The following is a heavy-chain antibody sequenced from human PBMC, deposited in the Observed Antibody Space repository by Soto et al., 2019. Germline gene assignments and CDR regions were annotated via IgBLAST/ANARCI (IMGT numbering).Heavy chain of an antibody. CDR1: GYTFINYH. V-gene: IGHV1-18*01. CDR3: AKSPRGEMATD. J-gene: IGHJ4*02. CDR2: INTYNGMT. Sequence: QVQLVQSGGEVKKPGASVTVSCKASGYTFINYHITWVRQAPGQGLEWMAWINTYNGMTDYAQRFQGRVTMTRDTSTSTAYMEPRNLGSDDRAVYFCAKSPRGEMATDWGQGTLVTVSS. D-gene: IGHD5-12*01.